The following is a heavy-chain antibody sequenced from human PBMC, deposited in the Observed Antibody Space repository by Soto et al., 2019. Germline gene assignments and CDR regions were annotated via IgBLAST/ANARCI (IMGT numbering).Heavy chain of an antibody. CDR2: ISSSSSTI. D-gene: IGHD4-17*01. Sequence: EVQLVESGGGLVQPGGSLRLSCAASGFTFSSYSVNWVRQAPGKGLEWVSYISSSSSTIYYADSVKGRFTISRDNAKNSLYLQMNSLRAEDTAVYYCARGPYGDYVFPFDYWGQGTLVTVSS. CDR3: ARGPYGDYVFPFDY. J-gene: IGHJ4*02. CDR1: GFTFSSYS. V-gene: IGHV3-48*01.